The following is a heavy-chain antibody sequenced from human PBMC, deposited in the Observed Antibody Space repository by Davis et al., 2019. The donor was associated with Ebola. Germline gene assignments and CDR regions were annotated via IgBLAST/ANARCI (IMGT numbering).Heavy chain of an antibody. D-gene: IGHD3-3*01. CDR3: AGGTRFLEWLFHDY. Sequence: ESLKISCAASGFTVSSNYMSWIRQHPGKGLEWNGYIYYSGSTNYNPSLKRRVTISVHTSKNQFSLKLSSVTAADTAVYYCAGGTRFLEWLFHDYWGQGTLVTVSS. J-gene: IGHJ4*02. CDR1: GFTVSSNY. CDR2: IYYSGST. V-gene: IGHV4-59*08.